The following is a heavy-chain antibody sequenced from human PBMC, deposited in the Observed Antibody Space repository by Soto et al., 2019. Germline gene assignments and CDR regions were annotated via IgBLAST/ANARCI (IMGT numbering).Heavy chain of an antibody. Sequence: QVHLVESGGGVVQPGRSLRLSCAASGFTFSGKTMYWVRQAPGKRVEWVALIAPDGSQIYYADSVKGRFTISRDNSKSALSLQMDSLRAEDTSLYLWATDIHATWLLNTWAQGTLVIVSA. J-gene: IGHJ5*02. V-gene: IGHV3-30-3*01. CDR2: IAPDGSQI. D-gene: IGHD2-2*02. CDR3: ATDIHATWLLNT. CDR1: GFTFSGKT.